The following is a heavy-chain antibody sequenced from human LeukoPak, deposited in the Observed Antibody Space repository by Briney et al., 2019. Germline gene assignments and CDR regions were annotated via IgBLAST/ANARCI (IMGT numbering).Heavy chain of an antibody. CDR3: ARMTTATSFDY. J-gene: IGHJ4*02. D-gene: IGHD4-17*01. V-gene: IGHV3-21*01. Sequence: GGSLRLSCEASGFTFSSYSMNWVRQAPGKGLEWVSSISSSSSYIYYADSVKGRFTISRDNAKNSLYQQMNSLRAEDTAVYYCARMTTATSFDYWGQGTLVTVSS. CDR2: ISSSSSYI. CDR1: GFTFSSYS.